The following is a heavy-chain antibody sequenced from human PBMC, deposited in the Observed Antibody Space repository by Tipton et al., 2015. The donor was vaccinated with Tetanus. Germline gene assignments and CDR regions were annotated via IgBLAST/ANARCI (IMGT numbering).Heavy chain of an antibody. CDR2: ISGSRLTP. Sequence: SLRLSCAASGFTFKSYTMNWLRQAPGNGLEWVAAISGSRLTPYYADSLKGRSTISRDNSNQSAYLEMNSLRADDTALYYCARDDGYNSGYGHWGQGTLVTVSS. CDR3: ARDDGYNSGYGH. J-gene: IGHJ4*02. CDR1: GFTFKSYT. V-gene: IGHV3-23*01. D-gene: IGHD5-18*01.